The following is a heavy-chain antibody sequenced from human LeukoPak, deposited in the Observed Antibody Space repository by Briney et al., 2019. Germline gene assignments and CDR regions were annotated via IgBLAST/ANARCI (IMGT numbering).Heavy chain of an antibody. V-gene: IGHV3-23*01. J-gene: IGHJ4*02. CDR3: AKYPNYYGSGTPDY. CDR1: GFTFSSYA. D-gene: IGHD3-10*01. CDR2: ISDRGGST. Sequence: GGSLRLSCAASGFTFSSYAMSWVRQAPGKGLEWVSGISDRGGSTYYADSVKGRFTISRDNSENTLDLQMNSLRAEDTAVYYCAKYPNYYGSGTPDYWGQGTLVTVSS.